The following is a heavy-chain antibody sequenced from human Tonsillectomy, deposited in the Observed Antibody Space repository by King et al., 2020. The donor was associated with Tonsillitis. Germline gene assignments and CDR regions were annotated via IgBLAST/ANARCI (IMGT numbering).Heavy chain of an antibody. Sequence: HVQLQESGPGLVKPSETLSLTCTVSGGSISSHYWSWIRQPPGKGLEWIGYMYYSGSTNYNPSLKSRVTISVDTSKNQFSLKLNSVIAADTAVYYCARYTGLFDYWGQGTLVTVSS. J-gene: IGHJ4*02. CDR3: ARYTGLFDY. CDR1: GGSISSHY. CDR2: MYYSGST. V-gene: IGHV4-59*11. D-gene: IGHD2-2*02.